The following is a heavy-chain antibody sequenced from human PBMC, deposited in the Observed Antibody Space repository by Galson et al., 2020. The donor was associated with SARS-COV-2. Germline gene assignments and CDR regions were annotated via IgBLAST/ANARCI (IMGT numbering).Heavy chain of an antibody. V-gene: IGHV3-33*01. J-gene: IGHJ4*02. D-gene: IGHD6-19*01. CDR2: IWSDGNNK. CDR1: GFSFSTYA. CDR3: ATSITVAGIIDY. Sequence: GGSLRLSCAASGFSFSTYALHWVRQSPGRGLEWVAVIWSDGNNKFYLDSVKGRFTISRDNSKDIVYLQMDGLRVEDTAVYYCATSITVAGIIDYWGQGTLVTVSS.